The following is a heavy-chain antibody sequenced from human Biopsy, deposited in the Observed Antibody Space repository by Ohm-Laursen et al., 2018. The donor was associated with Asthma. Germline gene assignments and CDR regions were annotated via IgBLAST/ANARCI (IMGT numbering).Heavy chain of an antibody. Sequence: SSVKVSCKVSGYFLSKMAMHWVRQAPGKGLEWMGGFPLEEGETIYAQKFQGRVTMTEDIYTDTAYMELSSLRSEDTAVYYCTRWSLRVRDTPNDYWGQGTLVTVSS. D-gene: IGHD5-24*01. J-gene: IGHJ4*02. CDR2: FPLEEGET. CDR3: TRWSLRVRDTPNDY. V-gene: IGHV1-24*01. CDR1: GYFLSKMA.